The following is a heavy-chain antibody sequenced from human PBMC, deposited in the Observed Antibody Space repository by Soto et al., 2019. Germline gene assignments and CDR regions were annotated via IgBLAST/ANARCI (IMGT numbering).Heavy chain of an antibody. J-gene: IGHJ5*02. CDR1: GGSISSGGYY. CDR2: IYYSGST. Sequence: SETLSLTCTVSGGSISSGGYYWSWIRQHPGKGLEWIGYIYYSGSTYYNPSLKSRVTISVDTSKNQFSLELSSVTAADTAVYYCARAPLLPAMYWFDPWGQGTLVTVSS. CDR3: ARAPLLPAMYWFDP. D-gene: IGHD2-2*01. V-gene: IGHV4-31*03.